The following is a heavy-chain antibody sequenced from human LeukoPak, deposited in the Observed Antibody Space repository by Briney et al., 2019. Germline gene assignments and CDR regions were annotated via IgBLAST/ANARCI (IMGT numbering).Heavy chain of an antibody. CDR3: ARSGYTYDSWFDP. CDR2: IYHSGST. J-gene: IGHJ5*02. V-gene: IGHV4-4*02. D-gene: IGHD5-18*01. Sequence: SETLSLTCAVSGGSISSSNWWIWVRQPPGKGLEWIGEIYHSGSTNYNPSLKSRVTISVDKSKNQFSLRLTSVTAADTAVYFCARSGYTYDSWFDPWGQGTLVTVSS. CDR1: GGSISSSNW.